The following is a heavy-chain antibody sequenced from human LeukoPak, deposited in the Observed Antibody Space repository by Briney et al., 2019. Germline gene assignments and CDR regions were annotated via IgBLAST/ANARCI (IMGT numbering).Heavy chain of an antibody. CDR3: ARVPVGRGAFDI. Sequence: PSETLSPTCTVSGGSISSGGYYWSWIRQHPGKGLEWIGYIYYSGSTYYNPSLKSRVTISVDTSKNQFSLKLSSVTAADTAVYYCARVPVGRGAFDIWGQGTMVTVSS. CDR1: GGSISSGGYY. CDR2: IYYSGST. J-gene: IGHJ3*02. D-gene: IGHD1-26*01. V-gene: IGHV4-31*03.